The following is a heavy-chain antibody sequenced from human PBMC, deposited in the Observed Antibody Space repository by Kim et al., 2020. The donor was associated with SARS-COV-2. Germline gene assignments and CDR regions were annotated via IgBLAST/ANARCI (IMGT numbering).Heavy chain of an antibody. CDR3: AKDIGPRLNYYGMDV. CDR1: GFTFDDYA. D-gene: IGHD2-21*02. CDR2: ISWNSGSI. V-gene: IGHV3-9*01. J-gene: IGHJ6*02. Sequence: GGSLRLSCAASGFTFDDYAMHWVRQAPGKGLEWVSGISWNSGSIGYADSVKGRFTISRDNAKNSLYLQMNSLRAEDTALYYCAKDIGPRLNYYGMDVWGQGTTVTVSS.